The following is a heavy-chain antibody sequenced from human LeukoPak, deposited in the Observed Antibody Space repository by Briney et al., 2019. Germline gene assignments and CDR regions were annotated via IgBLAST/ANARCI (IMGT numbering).Heavy chain of an antibody. J-gene: IGHJ4*02. D-gene: IGHD5-18*01. CDR2: IYYSGST. Sequence: SETLSLTCTVSGGSISSSSYYWGWIRQPPGKGLEWIGSIYYSGSTYYNPSLKSRVTISVDTSKNQFSLKLSSVTAADAAVYYCARLFASTAMPKNWGQGTLVTVSS. V-gene: IGHV4-39*01. CDR1: GGSISSSSYY. CDR3: ARLFASTAMPKN.